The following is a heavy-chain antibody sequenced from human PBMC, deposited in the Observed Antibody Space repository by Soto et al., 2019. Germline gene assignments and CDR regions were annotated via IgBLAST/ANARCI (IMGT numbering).Heavy chain of an antibody. V-gene: IGHV3-74*01. Sequence: EVQLVESGGGLVQPGGSLRLSCAASGFDFSNSWIHCVRQGPGKGLVWVSHINSDGSGTTYADSVKGRFTISRGNAKNTVYLQMNSLRAEDTAVYYCAKDTAYAMDVWGQGTKVTVSS. CDR1: GFDFSNSW. D-gene: IGHD2-15*01. CDR3: AKDTAYAMDV. CDR2: INSDGSGT. J-gene: IGHJ6*02.